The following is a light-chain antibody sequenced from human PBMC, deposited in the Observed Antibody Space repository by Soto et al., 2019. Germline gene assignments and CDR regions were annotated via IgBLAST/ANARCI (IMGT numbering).Light chain of an antibody. J-gene: IGKJ4*01. Sequence: EIVMTQSPATLSVFPGERATLSCRASQSVSSNLAWYQHKPGQAPRLLIYGATTRATSVPARFSGSGSGTEFTLTISSLQSEDFAVYYCQQYQKWPPLTFGGGTKVETK. V-gene: IGKV3-15*01. CDR2: GAT. CDR1: QSVSSN. CDR3: QQYQKWPPLT.